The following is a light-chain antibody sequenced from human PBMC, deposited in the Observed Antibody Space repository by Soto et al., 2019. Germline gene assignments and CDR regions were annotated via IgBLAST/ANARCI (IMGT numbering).Light chain of an antibody. CDR3: QQRSNWPPWT. CDR2: DAS. V-gene: IGKV3-11*01. Sequence: EIVLTQSPGTLSLSPGERATLTCRASQRVSSSYLAWYQQKPGQAPRLLIYDASNRATGIPARFSGSGSGTDFTLTISSLEPEDFAVYYCQQRSNWPPWTFGQGTKVDIK. CDR1: QRVSSSY. J-gene: IGKJ1*01.